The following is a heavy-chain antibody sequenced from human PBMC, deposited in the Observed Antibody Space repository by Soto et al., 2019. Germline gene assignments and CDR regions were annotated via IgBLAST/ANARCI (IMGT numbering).Heavy chain of an antibody. CDR3: AKDYDAYRDGYNFDY. Sequence: EVQLVESGGGLVQPGRSLRLSCVASGFTFDDYAMHWVRQAPGKGLEWVSGISWNSGSIGYADSVKGRFTISRDNAKNSLYLQMNSLRAEDTALYYCAKDYDAYRDGYNFDYWGQGTLVTVSS. V-gene: IGHV3-9*01. CDR2: ISWNSGSI. CDR1: GFTFDDYA. J-gene: IGHJ4*02. D-gene: IGHD5-12*01.